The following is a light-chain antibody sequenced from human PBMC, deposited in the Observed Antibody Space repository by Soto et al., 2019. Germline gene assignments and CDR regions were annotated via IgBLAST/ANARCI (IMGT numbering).Light chain of an antibody. J-gene: IGKJ5*01. CDR2: DTS. V-gene: IGKV3-15*01. CDR1: PSVTNF. CDR3: QQYNTWRSIT. Sequence: EIVLTQSPATLSLSPGERATLSCRASPSVTNFLAWYQHKPGQAPRVLIYDTSTRAAGIPARFSGSGSGTDFTLTISSLQSEDFAVYYCQQYNTWRSITFGQGTRL.